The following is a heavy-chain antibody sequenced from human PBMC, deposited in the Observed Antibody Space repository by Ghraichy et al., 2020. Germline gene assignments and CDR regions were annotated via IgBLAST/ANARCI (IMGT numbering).Heavy chain of an antibody. V-gene: IGHV3-53*01. CDR2: FYSGGDK. CDR3: ARSPSFYDYTWGSYRHNWYFDL. CDR1: GLIVRNSY. Sequence: ETLSLTCAASGLIVRNSYISWVRQAPGKGLEWVSIFYSGGDKFYADSVRGRFALSRDISKNTVSLQMNDLRAEDTAVYYCARSPSFYDYTWGSYRHNWYFDLWGRGTLVTVSS. J-gene: IGHJ2*01. D-gene: IGHD3-16*02.